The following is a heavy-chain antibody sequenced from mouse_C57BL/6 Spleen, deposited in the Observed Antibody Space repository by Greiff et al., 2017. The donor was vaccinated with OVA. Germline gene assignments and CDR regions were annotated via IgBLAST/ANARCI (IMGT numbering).Heavy chain of an antibody. V-gene: IGHV1-20*01. J-gene: IGHJ3*01. CDR3: ARKSNLAWFAY. Sequence: EVKVVESGPELVKPGDSVKISCKASGYSFTGYFMNWVMQSHGKSLEWIGRINPYNGDTFYNQKFKGKATLTVDKSSSTAHMELRSLTSEDSAVYYCARKSNLAWFAYWGQGTLVTVSA. CDR1: GYSFTGYF. D-gene: IGHD2-5*01. CDR2: INPYNGDT.